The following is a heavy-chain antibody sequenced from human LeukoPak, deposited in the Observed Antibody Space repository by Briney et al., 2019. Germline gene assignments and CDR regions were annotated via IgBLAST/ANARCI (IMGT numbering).Heavy chain of an antibody. V-gene: IGHV3-23*01. D-gene: IGHD5-18*01. J-gene: IGHJ4*02. CDR3: ASGYNYGYRADY. CDR1: GFTFSSCA. Sequence: PGGSLRLSCAASGFTFSSCAMSWVRQAPGKGLEWVSAISASGGSTYYAGSVKGRFTISRDNSKNTLYLQMNSLRAEDTAVYYCASGYNYGYRADYWGQGTLVTVSS. CDR2: ISASGGST.